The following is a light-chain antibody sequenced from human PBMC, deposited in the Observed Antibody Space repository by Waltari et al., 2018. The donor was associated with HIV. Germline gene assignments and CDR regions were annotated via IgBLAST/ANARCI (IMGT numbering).Light chain of an antibody. V-gene: IGLV3-21*02. CDR1: NIGDKS. CDR2: DDS. CDR3: QVWDSDSDSRV. J-gene: IGLJ3*02. Sequence: SYVVTQPPSLSLAPGQAATLTCGGHNIGDKSVPWYQQRPGRAPVLIIYDDSYRPSGIPERFSGSNSGNTATLTISRVEAGDEADYYCQVWDSDSDSRVFGGGTKVTVL.